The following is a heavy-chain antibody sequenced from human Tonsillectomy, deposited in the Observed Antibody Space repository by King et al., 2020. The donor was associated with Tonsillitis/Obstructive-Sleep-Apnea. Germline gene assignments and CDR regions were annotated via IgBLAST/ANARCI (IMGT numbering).Heavy chain of an antibody. CDR2: ITGNGNTK. D-gene: IGHD1-26*01. CDR3: ARDLWELPAYFDY. CDR1: GFTFSSYE. Sequence: VQLVESGGGLVQPGGSLRLSCTASGFTFSSYEMNWVRQAPGKGLEWVSYITGNGNTKHYADSVKGRFTISRDNANNSLYLQMNSLRAEDTAVYYCARDLWELPAYFDYWGQGTPVTVSS. J-gene: IGHJ4*02. V-gene: IGHV3-48*03.